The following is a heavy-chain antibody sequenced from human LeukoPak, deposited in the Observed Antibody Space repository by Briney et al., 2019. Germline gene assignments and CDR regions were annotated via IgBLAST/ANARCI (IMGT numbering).Heavy chain of an antibody. CDR3: ARESNYHGSGTGWFDP. CDR1: GGSFSAYS. CDR2: INHSGST. V-gene: IGHV4-34*01. J-gene: IGHJ5*02. Sequence: PSETLSLTCAVYGGSFSAYSWNWIRQPPGKGLEWIGEINHSGSTNYNPSLKSRVTISVDTSKNQFSLKLNSVTAADTAVYYCARESNYHGSGTGWFDPWGQGTLVTVSS. D-gene: IGHD3-10*01.